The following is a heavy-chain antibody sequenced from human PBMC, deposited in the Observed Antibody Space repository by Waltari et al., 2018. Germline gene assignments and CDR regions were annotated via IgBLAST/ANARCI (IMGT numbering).Heavy chain of an antibody. J-gene: IGHJ3*02. CDR3: ARSLYSSSWYLGAFDI. V-gene: IGHV1-2*02. CDR2: INPNSGGT. Sequence: QVQLVQSGAEVKKPGASVKVSCKASGYTFTGYYMHWVRQAPGQGLEWMGWINPNSGGTNYAQKFQGRGTMTRETSISTAYMELSRLRSDDTAVYYCARSLYSSSWYLGAFDIWGQGTMVTVSS. CDR1: GYTFTGYY. D-gene: IGHD6-13*01.